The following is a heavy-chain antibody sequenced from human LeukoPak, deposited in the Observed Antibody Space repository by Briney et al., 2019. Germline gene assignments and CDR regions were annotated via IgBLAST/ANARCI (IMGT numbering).Heavy chain of an antibody. CDR2: ISAYNGNT. CDR3: ASGGTIFGDTQYCYYYMDV. Sequence: ASVKVSCKASGYTFTSYGISWVRQAPGQGLEWMGWISAYNGNTNYAQKLQGRVTMTTDTSTSTAYMELRSLRSEDTAVYYCASGGTIFGDTQYCYYYMDVWGKGTTVTVSS. V-gene: IGHV1-18*01. D-gene: IGHD3-3*01. CDR1: GYTFTSYG. J-gene: IGHJ6*03.